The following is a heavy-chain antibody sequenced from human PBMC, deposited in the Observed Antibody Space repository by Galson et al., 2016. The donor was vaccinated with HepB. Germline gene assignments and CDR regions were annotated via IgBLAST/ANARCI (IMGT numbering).Heavy chain of an antibody. CDR1: GFTFSSYW. CDR2: IKQDGSEK. CDR3: ARALVSFYDSSGYYYVMPHDAFDI. Sequence: SLRLSCAASGFTFSSYWMTWVRQAPGKGLEWVANIKQDGSEKYYVDSVKGRFTISSDNAKNSLYLQIDSLRAEDTAVYYCARALVSFYDSSGYYYVMPHDAFDIWGQGTVVTVSS. D-gene: IGHD3-22*01. J-gene: IGHJ3*02. V-gene: IGHV3-7*03.